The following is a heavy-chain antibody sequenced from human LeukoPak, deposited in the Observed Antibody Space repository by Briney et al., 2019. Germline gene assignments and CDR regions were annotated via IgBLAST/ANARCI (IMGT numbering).Heavy chain of an antibody. J-gene: IGHJ4*02. D-gene: IGHD3-22*01. CDR1: GFTFNTYS. Sequence: GGSLRLSCVVSGFTFNTYSMNWVRQAPGKGLEWVSAISGSGGSTYYADSVKGRFTISRDNSKNTLYLQTNSLRAEDTAVYYCAKDPYYDSSGYSDYWGQGTLVTVSS. CDR3: AKDPYYDSSGYSDY. CDR2: ISGSGGST. V-gene: IGHV3-23*01.